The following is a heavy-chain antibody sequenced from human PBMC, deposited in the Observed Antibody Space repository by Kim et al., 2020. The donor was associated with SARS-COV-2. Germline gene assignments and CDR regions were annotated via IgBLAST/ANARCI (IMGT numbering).Heavy chain of an antibody. D-gene: IGHD3-16*01. V-gene: IGHV4-31*03. CDR2: IYYSGST. CDR1: GGSISSGGYY. Sequence: SETLSLTCTVSGGSISSGGYYWSWIRQHPGKGLEWIGYIYYSGSTYYNPSLKSRVTISVDTSKNQFSLKLSSVTAADTAVYYCARVNPYGRWGFSFDYWGQGTLVTVSS. J-gene: IGHJ4*02. CDR3: ARVNPYGRWGFSFDY.